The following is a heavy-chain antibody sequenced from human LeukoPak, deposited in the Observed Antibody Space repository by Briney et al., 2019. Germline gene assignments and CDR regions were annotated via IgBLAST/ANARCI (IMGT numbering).Heavy chain of an antibody. V-gene: IGHV3-66*01. CDR1: GFTVSSNY. Sequence: GGSLRLSCAASGFTVSSNYTSWVRQAPGKGLEWVSVIYSGGSTHYADSVKGRFTISRDNSKNTLYLQMNNLRAEDTAIYYCARATPPYDSSGYLGYWGQGTLVTVSS. J-gene: IGHJ4*02. D-gene: IGHD3-22*01. CDR3: ARATPPYDSSGYLGY. CDR2: IYSGGST.